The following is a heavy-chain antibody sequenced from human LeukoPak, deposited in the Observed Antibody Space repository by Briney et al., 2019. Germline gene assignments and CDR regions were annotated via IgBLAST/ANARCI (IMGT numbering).Heavy chain of an antibody. CDR3: TRVGTVTTYLVFDY. J-gene: IGHJ4*02. CDR2: IRSKAYGGTT. V-gene: IGHV3-49*04. Sequence: PGGSLRLSCTASGFTFGDYAMSWVRQAPGKGLEWVGFIRSKAYGGTTEYAASVKGRLTISRDDSKSIAYLQMNSLKTEDTAVYYCTRVGTVTTYLVFDYWGQGTLVTVSS. CDR1: GFTFGDYA. D-gene: IGHD4-11*01.